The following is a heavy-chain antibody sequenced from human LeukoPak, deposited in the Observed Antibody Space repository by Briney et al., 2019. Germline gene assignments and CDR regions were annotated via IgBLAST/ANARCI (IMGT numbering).Heavy chain of an antibody. D-gene: IGHD3-22*01. Sequence: GGSLRLSCAASQFTFNIYPMHWVRQAPGKGLEWVATIAYDGTNIFYADSVRGRFTISRDNSKSALFLEMNSLRGEDTAVYYCAREPYDISGYGMDVWGQGTMVTVSS. CDR3: AREPYDISGYGMDV. CDR1: QFTFNIYP. J-gene: IGHJ6*02. CDR2: IAYDGTNI. V-gene: IGHV3-30-3*01.